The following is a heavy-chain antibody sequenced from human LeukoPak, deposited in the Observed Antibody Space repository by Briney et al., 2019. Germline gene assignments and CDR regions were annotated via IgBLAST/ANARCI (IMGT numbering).Heavy chain of an antibody. CDR1: GFTFSSYG. CDR2: IRYDGSNK. D-gene: IGHD3-3*01. CDR3: AKVVGGRRLRFLEWLPSDDY. J-gene: IGHJ4*02. V-gene: IGHV3-30*02. Sequence: QPGGSLRLSCAASGFTFSSYGMHWVRQAPGKGLEWVAFIRYDGSNKYYADSVKGRFTISRDNSKNTLYLRMNSLRAEDTAVYYCAKVVGGRRLRFLEWLPSDDYWGQGTLVTVSS.